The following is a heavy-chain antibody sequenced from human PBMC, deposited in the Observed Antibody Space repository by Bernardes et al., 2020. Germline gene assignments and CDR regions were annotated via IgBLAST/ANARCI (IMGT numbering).Heavy chain of an antibody. CDR1: GYTFTSYD. J-gene: IGHJ4*02. CDR2: MNPNSGNT. CDR3: ARVYYYDSTGYQV. V-gene: IGHV1-8*01. D-gene: IGHD3-22*01. Sequence: AGVKDSCKASGYTFTSYDINWVRQATGQGLEWMGWMNPNSGNTGYAQKFQGRITMARNTSISTAYMELSSLRSEDTAVYYCARVYYYDSTGYQVWGQGTLVTGSS.